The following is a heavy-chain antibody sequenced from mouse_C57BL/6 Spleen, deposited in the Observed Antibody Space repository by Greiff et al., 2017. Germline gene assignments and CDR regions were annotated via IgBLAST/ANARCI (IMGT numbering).Heavy chain of an antibody. CDR1: GFTFSSYA. CDR3: ARDRGGSSGYAFDY. CDR2: ISDGGSYT. V-gene: IGHV5-4*01. J-gene: IGHJ2*01. Sequence: EVHLVESGGGLVKPGGSLKLSCAASGFTFSSYAMSWVRQTPEKRLEWVATISDGGSYTYYPDNVKGRFTISRDNAKNNLYLQMSHLKSEDTAMYYCARDRGGSSGYAFDYWGQGTTLTVSS. D-gene: IGHD3-2*02.